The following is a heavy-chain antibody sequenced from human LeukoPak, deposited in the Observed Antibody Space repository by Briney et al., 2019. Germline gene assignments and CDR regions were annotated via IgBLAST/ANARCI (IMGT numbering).Heavy chain of an antibody. CDR3: ARDRSPTDIVVVPAAPSGYYGMDV. J-gene: IGHJ6*02. CDR2: ISSSSSYI. CDR1: GFTFSSYS. Sequence: KTGGSLSLFCAASGFTFSSYSMNWVRQAPGEGLEWVSSISSSSSYIYYADSVKGRFTISRDNAKNSLYLQMNSLRAEDTAVYYCARDRSPTDIVVVPAAPSGYYGMDVWGQGTTVTVSS. V-gene: IGHV3-21*01. D-gene: IGHD2-2*01.